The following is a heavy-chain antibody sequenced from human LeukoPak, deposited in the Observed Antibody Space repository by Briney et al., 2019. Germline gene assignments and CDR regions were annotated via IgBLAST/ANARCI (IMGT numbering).Heavy chain of an antibody. CDR3: ARGCARGHDFWNDNWFDP. Sequence: SETLSLTCTVSGGSISSGSYYWSWIRQPAGKGLEWIGRIYTSGSTNYNPSLKSRVTISVDTSKNQFSLKLSSVTAADTAVYYCARGCARGHDFWNDNWFDPWGQGTLVTVSS. J-gene: IGHJ5*02. V-gene: IGHV4-61*02. CDR2: IYTSGST. D-gene: IGHD3-3*01. CDR1: GGSISSGSYY.